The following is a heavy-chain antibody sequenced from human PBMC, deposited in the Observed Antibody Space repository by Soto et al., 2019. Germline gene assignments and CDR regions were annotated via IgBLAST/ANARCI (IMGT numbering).Heavy chain of an antibody. CDR3: ARAASYASSYYFDF. D-gene: IGHD6-6*01. J-gene: IGHJ4*02. CDR1: GGSVSSGSYY. V-gene: IGHV4-61*01. CDR2: IYYSVST. Sequence: SETLSLTCTVSGGSVSSGSYYWSWIRQPPGKGLEWIGFIYYSVSTSYYPSFKSRVTISLDTSRNQFSLKLSSVTAADTAVYYCARAASYASSYYFDFWGQGTLVTVSS.